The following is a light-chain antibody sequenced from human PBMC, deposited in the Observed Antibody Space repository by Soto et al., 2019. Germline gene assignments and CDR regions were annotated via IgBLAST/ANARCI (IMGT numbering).Light chain of an antibody. Sequence: EIVLTQSPGTLSLSPGERATLSCRASQSVSSSFLAWYQQKPGQAPRLLIYVASSRATGIPAWFSGSGSGTDFTLTISRLEPEDVAVYYWQQYGSAPLAFGGGTKVEIK. CDR3: QQYGSAPLA. CDR2: VAS. CDR1: QSVSSSF. V-gene: IGKV3-20*01. J-gene: IGKJ4*01.